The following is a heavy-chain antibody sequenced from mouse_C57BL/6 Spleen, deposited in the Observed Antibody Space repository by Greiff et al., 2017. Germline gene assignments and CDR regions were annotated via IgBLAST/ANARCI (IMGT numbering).Heavy chain of an antibody. Sequence: QVQLKQSGAELAKPGASVKLSCKASGYTFTSYWMHWVKQRPGQGLEWIGYINPSSGYTKYNQKFKDKATLTADKSSSTAYMQLSSLTYEDSAVYYCASLTVVAHFDYWGQGTTLTVSS. CDR1: GYTFTSYW. D-gene: IGHD1-1*01. CDR2: INPSSGYT. CDR3: ASLTVVAHFDY. J-gene: IGHJ2*01. V-gene: IGHV1-7*01.